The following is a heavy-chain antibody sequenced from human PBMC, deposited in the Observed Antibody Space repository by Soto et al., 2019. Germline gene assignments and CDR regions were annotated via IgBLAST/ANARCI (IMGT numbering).Heavy chain of an antibody. V-gene: IGHV4-39*01. CDR2: IYYSGST. J-gene: IGHJ4*02. CDR3: ARHKSSSGYSYGPMFDY. CDR1: GGPISSSSYY. Sequence: SETLSLTCTVSGGPISSSSYYWGWIRQPPGKGLEWIGSIYYSGSTYYNPSLKSRVTISVDTSKNQFSLKLSSVTAADTAVYYCARHKSSSGYSYGPMFDYWGQGTLVTVSS. D-gene: IGHD5-18*01.